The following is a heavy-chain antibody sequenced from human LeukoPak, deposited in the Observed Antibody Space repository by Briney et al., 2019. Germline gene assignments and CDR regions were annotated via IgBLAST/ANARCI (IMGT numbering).Heavy chain of an antibody. Sequence: GGSLRLSCAAPGFTFHAFEMHWVRQAPGKGLEWVSLIKSDGGKTDYADSVRGRFTISRDNGKNSLYLQMNSLRSEDTALYYCATWAFYHGLDVWGQGTTVTVSS. V-gene: IGHV3-43*02. CDR1: GFTFHAFE. CDR2: IKSDGGKT. CDR3: ATWAFYHGLDV. D-gene: IGHD1-26*01. J-gene: IGHJ6*02.